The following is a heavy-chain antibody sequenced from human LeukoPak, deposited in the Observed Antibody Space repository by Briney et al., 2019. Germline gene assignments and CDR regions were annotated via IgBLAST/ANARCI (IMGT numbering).Heavy chain of an antibody. Sequence: GGSLRPSCAASGFTFSNYEMNWVRQAPGKGLEWVAYISGSGGTIYYTNSVKGRFTISRDNARNSLNLQTNSLRVEETAVYYSARTKVGAGYFDLWGRGTLVTVSS. CDR3: ARTKVGAGYFDL. J-gene: IGHJ2*01. D-gene: IGHD1-26*01. V-gene: IGHV3-48*03. CDR2: ISGSGGTI. CDR1: GFTFSNYE.